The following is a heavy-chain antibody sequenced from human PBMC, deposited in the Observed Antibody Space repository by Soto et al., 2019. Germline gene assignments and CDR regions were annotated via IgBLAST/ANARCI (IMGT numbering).Heavy chain of an antibody. D-gene: IGHD3-3*01. Sequence: SLTCTVSGGSISSSSYYWGWIRQPPEKGLEWIGSIYYSGSTYYNPSLKSLVTISVDTSKNQFSLKLSYVTAAAPAVYYCASGQGSGYYHLDYWGQGTLVTVSS. CDR3: ASGQGSGYYHLDY. CDR1: GGSISSSSYY. V-gene: IGHV4-39*01. CDR2: IYYSGST. J-gene: IGHJ4*02.